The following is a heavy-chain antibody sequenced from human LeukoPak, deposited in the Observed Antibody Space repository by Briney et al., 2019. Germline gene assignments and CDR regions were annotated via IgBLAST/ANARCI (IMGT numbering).Heavy chain of an antibody. CDR3: AKLGGYDSSGFGDY. V-gene: IGHV3-23*01. CDR1: GFTFSSYA. D-gene: IGHD3-22*01. CDR2: ISGSGGST. J-gene: IGHJ4*02. Sequence: GGSLRLSCAASGFTFSSYAMSWVRQAPGKGLEWVSAISGSGGSTYYADSVKGRFTISRDNSKNTLYQQMNSLRAEDTAVYYCAKLGGYDSSGFGDYWGQGTLVTVSS.